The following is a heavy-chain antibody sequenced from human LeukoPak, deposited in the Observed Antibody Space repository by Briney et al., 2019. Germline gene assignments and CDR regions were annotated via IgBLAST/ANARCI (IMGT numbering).Heavy chain of an antibody. V-gene: IGHV4-39*01. J-gene: IGHJ4*02. Sequence: SETLSLTCTVSGIFISSSNYYWGWIRQPPGKGLEWIGSIYNSGSTYYDPSLKSRVTMSVDTSKNQFSLKLSSVTAADTAVFYCARHGPDPCTTGWDLDYWGQGILVTVSS. CDR1: GIFISSSNYY. D-gene: IGHD1-1*01. CDR3: ARHGPDPCTTGWDLDY. CDR2: IYNSGST.